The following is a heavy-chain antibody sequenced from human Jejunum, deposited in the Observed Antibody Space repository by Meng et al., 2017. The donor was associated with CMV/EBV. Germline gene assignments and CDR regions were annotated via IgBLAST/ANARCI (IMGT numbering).Heavy chain of an antibody. J-gene: IGHJ6*02. V-gene: IGHV3-48*03. CDR3: ARERLDIEIIPPATRHYHYYGMDV. Sequence: CVHQAPVKGLGYLSFLGRRGGPVDFANSVQGRFTISRDNVKNSLYLEMNSLRAEDTAVYYCARERLDIEIIPPATRHYHYYGMDVWGQGATVTVSS. D-gene: IGHD2-2*03. CDR2: LGRRGGPV.